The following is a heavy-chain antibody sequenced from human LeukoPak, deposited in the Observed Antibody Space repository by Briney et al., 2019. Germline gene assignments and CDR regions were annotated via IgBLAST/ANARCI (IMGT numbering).Heavy chain of an antibody. CDR1: GFTFSTYG. CDR3: AREGHTYGSDY. J-gene: IGHJ4*02. V-gene: IGHV3-30*03. CDR2: ISYDGSNK. Sequence: GGSLRLSCAASGFTFSTYGMHWVRQAPGKGLEWVAVISYDGSNKYYADSVKGRFTISRDNSKNTVYLQMNGLRAEDTAVYYCAREGHTYGSDYWGQGTLVTVSS. D-gene: IGHD3-10*01.